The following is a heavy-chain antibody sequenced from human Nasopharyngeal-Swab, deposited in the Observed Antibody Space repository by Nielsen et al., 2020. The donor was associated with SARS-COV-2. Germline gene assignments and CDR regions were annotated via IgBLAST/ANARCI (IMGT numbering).Heavy chain of an antibody. D-gene: IGHD6-6*01. V-gene: IGHV4-34*01. J-gene: IGHJ5*02. Sequence: SETLSLTCAVYGGSFSGCYWSWIRQPPGKGLEWIGEINHSGSTNYNPSLKSRVTISVDTSKNQFSLKLSSVTAADTAVYYCARGRGVAAQNWFDPWGQGTLVTVSS. CDR3: ARGRGVAAQNWFDP. CDR2: INHSGST. CDR1: GGSFSGCY.